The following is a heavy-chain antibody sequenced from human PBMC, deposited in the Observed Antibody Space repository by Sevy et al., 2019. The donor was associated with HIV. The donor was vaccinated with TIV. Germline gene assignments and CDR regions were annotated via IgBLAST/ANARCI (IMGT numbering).Heavy chain of an antibody. CDR2: IWYEGINK. J-gene: IGHJ4*01. Sequence: GGSLRLSCTASGFAFSTYGMHWVRQAPGKGLEWVAIIWYEGINKDYAEPGKGRFTISRDNSKNTLYRQMNSLRVDDTAVYYCARERRSSGIDYWGQGTLVTVSS. CDR3: ARERRSSGIDY. V-gene: IGHV3-33*01. D-gene: IGHD3-10*01. CDR1: GFAFSTYG.